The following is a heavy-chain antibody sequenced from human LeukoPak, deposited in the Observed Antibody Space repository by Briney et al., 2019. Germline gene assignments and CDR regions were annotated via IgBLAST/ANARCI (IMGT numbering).Heavy chain of an antibody. Sequence: GGSLRLSCAASDIIVMSNYMTWVRQAPGKGLEWVSVIYNDGSAYYADSVRGRFTISRDTSKNTVYLQMNSLRAEDTAVYYCAIRDGPGSLDAFDIWGQGTMVTVSS. D-gene: IGHD1-14*01. V-gene: IGHV3-53*01. J-gene: IGHJ3*02. CDR2: IYNDGSA. CDR1: DIIVMSNY. CDR3: AIRDGPGSLDAFDI.